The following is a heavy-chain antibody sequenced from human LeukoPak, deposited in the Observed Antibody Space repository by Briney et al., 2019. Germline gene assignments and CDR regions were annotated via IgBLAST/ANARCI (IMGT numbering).Heavy chain of an antibody. CDR3: AKVWTMVRGVVGAFDI. V-gene: IGHV3-9*01. Sequence: GRSLRLSCAASGFTFDDYAMHWVRQAPGKGLEWVSGISWNSGSIGYADSVKGRFIISRDNAKNSLYLQMNSLGAEDTALYYCAKVWTMVRGVVGAFDIWGQGTMVTVSS. D-gene: IGHD3-10*01. CDR2: ISWNSGSI. CDR1: GFTFDDYA. J-gene: IGHJ3*02.